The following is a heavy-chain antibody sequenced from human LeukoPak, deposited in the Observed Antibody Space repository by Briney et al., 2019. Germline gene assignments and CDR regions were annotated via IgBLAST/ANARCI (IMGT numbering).Heavy chain of an antibody. CDR2: ISSSSSYI. J-gene: IGHJ3*02. CDR3: ARDREEAFDT. V-gene: IGHV3-21*01. CDR1: GFTFSSYS. Sequence: GGSLRLSCAASGFTFSSYSMNWVRQAPGKGLEWVSSISSSSSYIYYADSVKGRFTIPRDNAKNSLYLQMNSLRAEDTAVYYCARDREEAFDTWGQGTMVTVSS.